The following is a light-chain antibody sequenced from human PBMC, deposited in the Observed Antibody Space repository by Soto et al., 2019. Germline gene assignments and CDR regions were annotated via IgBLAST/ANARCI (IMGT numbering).Light chain of an antibody. J-gene: IGKJ4*01. V-gene: IGKV1-5*03. Sequence: DIQMTQSPSTLSASVGDRVTVTCRASQSISSWLAWYQQKAGKAPKLLIYKASALESGVPSRFSGSGSGTEFTLTISSLQPDDFATYYCQQYDNYPLTFGQGTKVDI. CDR3: QQYDNYPLT. CDR1: QSISSW. CDR2: KAS.